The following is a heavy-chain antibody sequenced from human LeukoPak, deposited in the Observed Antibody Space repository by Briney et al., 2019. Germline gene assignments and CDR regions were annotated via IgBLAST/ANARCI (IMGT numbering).Heavy chain of an antibody. CDR1: GFTFSSYG. D-gene: IGHD5-18*01. V-gene: IGHV3-30*02. CDR2: IRYDGSNK. CDR3: AKDGRGYSYGPLDDY. J-gene: IGHJ4*02. Sequence: GGSLRLSCAASGFTFSSYGMHWVRQAPGKGLEWVAFIRYDGSNKYYADSVKGRFTISRDNSKNTLYLQMNSLRAEDTAVYYCAKDGRGYSYGPLDDYWGQGTLVTVSS.